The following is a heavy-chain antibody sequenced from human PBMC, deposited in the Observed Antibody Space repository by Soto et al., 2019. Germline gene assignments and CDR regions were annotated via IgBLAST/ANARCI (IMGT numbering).Heavy chain of an antibody. CDR2: IYSGGST. Sequence: GGSTRLSCAASVLTVSSNYMSWVRQAPGKGLEWVSVIYSGGSTYYADSVKGRFTISRDNSKNTLYLQMNSLRAEDTAVYYCARDRGSGWYDSFDYWGQGTLVTVSS. V-gene: IGHV3-66*01. J-gene: IGHJ4*02. CDR1: VLTVSSNY. D-gene: IGHD6-19*01. CDR3: ARDRGSGWYDSFDY.